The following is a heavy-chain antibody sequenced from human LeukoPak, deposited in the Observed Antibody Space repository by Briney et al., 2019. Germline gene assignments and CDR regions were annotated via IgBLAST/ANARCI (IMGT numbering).Heavy chain of an antibody. D-gene: IGHD2-2*01. Sequence: GASVKVSCKASGYTFTSYGISWVRQAPGQGLEWMGWISAYNGNTNYAQKLLGRVTMTTDTSTSTAYMELRSLRSDDTAVYYCARRFCSSTSCSQYYMDVWGKGTTVTVSS. J-gene: IGHJ6*03. CDR1: GYTFTSYG. CDR2: ISAYNGNT. CDR3: ARRFCSSTSCSQYYMDV. V-gene: IGHV1-18*01.